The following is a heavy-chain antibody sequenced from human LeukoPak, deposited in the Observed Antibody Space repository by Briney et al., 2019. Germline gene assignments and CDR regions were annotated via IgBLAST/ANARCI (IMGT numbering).Heavy chain of an antibody. CDR3: AKELRGAFDY. Sequence: GGTLRLSCAASGFTFSSYGMSWVRQAPGKGLEWVSAISGSGGSTYYADSVKGRFTISRDNSKNTLYLQMNSLRAEDTAVYYRAKELRGAFDYWGQGTLVTVSS. J-gene: IGHJ4*02. D-gene: IGHD3-10*01. CDR2: ISGSGGST. V-gene: IGHV3-23*01. CDR1: GFTFSSYG.